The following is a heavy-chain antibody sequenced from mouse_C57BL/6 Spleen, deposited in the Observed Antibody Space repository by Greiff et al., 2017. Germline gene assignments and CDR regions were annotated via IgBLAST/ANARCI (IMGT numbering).Heavy chain of an antibody. CDR3: AKSPILLRVNY. D-gene: IGHD1-1*01. V-gene: IGHV1-9*01. CDR1: GYTFTGYW. Sequence: VKLLESGAELMKPGASVKLSCKATGYTFTGYWIEWVKQRPGHGLEWIGEILPGSGSTNYNEKFKGKGTFTADTSSNTAYMQLSSLTTVNSAIYSSAKSPILLRVNYWGQGTTLTVSS. CDR2: ILPGSGST. J-gene: IGHJ2*01.